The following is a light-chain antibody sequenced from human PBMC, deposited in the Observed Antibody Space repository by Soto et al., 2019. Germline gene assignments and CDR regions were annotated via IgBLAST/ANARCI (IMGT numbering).Light chain of an antibody. CDR1: SSDVGGYNY. Sequence: QPVLTQPGSVSGSPGQSVTISCTGTSSDVGGYNYVSWYQQHPGKAPKLMVYDASKRPSGVPDRFSGSKSGNTASLTISGLQAEDEADYYCCSYAGSYTFHYVFGTGTKVTVL. J-gene: IGLJ1*01. CDR2: DAS. CDR3: CSYAGSYTFHYV. V-gene: IGLV2-11*01.